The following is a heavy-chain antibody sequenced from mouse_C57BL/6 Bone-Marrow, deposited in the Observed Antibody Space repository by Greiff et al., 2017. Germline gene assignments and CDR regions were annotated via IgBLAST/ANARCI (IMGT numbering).Heavy chain of an antibody. D-gene: IGHD1-1*01. CDR1: GYTFTDYN. CDR2: INPNNGGT. CDR3: AGDGDYYAMDY. V-gene: IGHV1-22*01. J-gene: IGHJ4*01. Sequence: EVKLMESGPELVKPGASVKMSCKASGYTFTDYNMHWVKQSHGKSLEWIGYINPNNGGTSYNQKFKGKATLTVNKSSSTAYMELRSLTSEDSAVYYCAGDGDYYAMDYWGQGTSVTVSS.